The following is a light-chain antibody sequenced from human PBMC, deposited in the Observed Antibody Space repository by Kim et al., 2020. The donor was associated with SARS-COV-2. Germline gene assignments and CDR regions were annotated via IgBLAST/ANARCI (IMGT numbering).Light chain of an antibody. Sequence: ALGDRVTITCRASQSISWWLAWYQQKPGKAPRLLIYRESSLESGVPSRFSGSGSGTDFTLTISSLQPDDFATYYCQQYSSYSALTFGGGTKVDIK. J-gene: IGKJ4*01. V-gene: IGKV1-5*03. CDR3: QQYSSYSALT. CDR2: RES. CDR1: QSISWW.